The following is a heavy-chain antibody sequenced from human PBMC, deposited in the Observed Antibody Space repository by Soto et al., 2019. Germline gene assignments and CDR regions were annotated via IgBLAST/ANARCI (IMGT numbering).Heavy chain of an antibody. CDR2: IYPGDSDT. CDR3: ARTSAAGKYYYGMDV. D-gene: IGHD6-13*01. Sequence: PGESLKVYCKGSGYSFTSYWIGWVRQMPGKGLEWVGIIYPGDSDTRYSPSFQGQVTISADKSISTAYLQWSSLKASDTAMYYCARTSAAGKYYYGMDVWGQGTTVTVSS. CDR1: GYSFTSYW. J-gene: IGHJ6*02. V-gene: IGHV5-51*01.